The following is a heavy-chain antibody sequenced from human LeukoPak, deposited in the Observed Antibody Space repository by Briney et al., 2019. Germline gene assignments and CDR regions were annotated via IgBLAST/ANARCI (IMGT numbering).Heavy chain of an antibody. CDR1: GGSMRSYF. Sequence: PSETLSLTCTVSGGSMRSYFWSWIRQPPGKGLEWIAYMYYSGKTDYNPSLQSRVTISVDTSKNQFSLNLKSVTASDTAVYYCARREGSSGRSFDYWGQGTLVSVSS. J-gene: IGHJ4*02. D-gene: IGHD6-19*01. V-gene: IGHV4-59*08. CDR2: MYYSGKT. CDR3: ARREGSSGRSFDY.